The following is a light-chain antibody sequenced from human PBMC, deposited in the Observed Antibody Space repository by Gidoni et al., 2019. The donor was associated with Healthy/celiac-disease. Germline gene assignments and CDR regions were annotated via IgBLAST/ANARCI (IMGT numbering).Light chain of an antibody. CDR2: AAS. V-gene: IGKV1-39*01. Sequence: DIQMTECPSSLSASVGDRVTITCRASQSISSYLNWYQQKPGKATKLLIYAASSLQSGVPSRFSGSGSGTDFTLTISSLQPEDFATYYCQQSYSTPRTFGQGTKVEIK. J-gene: IGKJ1*01. CDR3: QQSYSTPRT. CDR1: QSISSY.